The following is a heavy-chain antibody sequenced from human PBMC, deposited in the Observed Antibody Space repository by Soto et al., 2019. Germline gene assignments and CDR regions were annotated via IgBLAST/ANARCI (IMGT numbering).Heavy chain of an antibody. J-gene: IGHJ4*02. CDR1: GGPFRGYY. CDR2: INHRGII. Sequence: QVQLQQWGAGLLKPSETLSLTCAVSGGPFRGYYWTWIRQPPGKGLEWFVEINHRGIINYNPCLTRRVTISVETSENRSALNSRAVTAADTAVYYCAKGLPAAVGAAAGGRGAMVTVSS. V-gene: IGHV4-34*01. CDR3: AKGLPAAVGAAA. D-gene: IGHD6-13*01.